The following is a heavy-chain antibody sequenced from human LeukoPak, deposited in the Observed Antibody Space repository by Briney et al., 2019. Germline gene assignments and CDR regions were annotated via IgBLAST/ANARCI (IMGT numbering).Heavy chain of an antibody. Sequence: GASVKVSCKASGYTFTSYGISWVRQASGQGLEWMGWISAYNGNTNYAQKLQGRVTMTTDTSTSTAYMELRSLRSDDTAVYYCARITITMVLYYMDVWGKGTTVTVSS. CDR3: ARITITMVLYYMDV. CDR2: ISAYNGNT. V-gene: IGHV1-18*01. CDR1: GYTFTSYG. D-gene: IGHD3-10*01. J-gene: IGHJ6*03.